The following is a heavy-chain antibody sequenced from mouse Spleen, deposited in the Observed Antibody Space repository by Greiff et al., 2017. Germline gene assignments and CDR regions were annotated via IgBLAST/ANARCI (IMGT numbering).Heavy chain of an antibody. J-gene: IGHJ2*01. CDR3: ARGVLRSYFDY. CDR1: GYAFSSYW. CDR2: IYPGDGDT. V-gene: IGHV1-80*01. Sequence: VQLQQSGAELVKPGASVKISCKASGYAFSSYWMNWVKQRPGKGLEWIGQIYPGDGDTNYNGKFKGKATLTADKSSSTAYMQLSSLTSEDSAVYFCARGVLRSYFDYWGQGTTLTVSS. D-gene: IGHD1-1*01.